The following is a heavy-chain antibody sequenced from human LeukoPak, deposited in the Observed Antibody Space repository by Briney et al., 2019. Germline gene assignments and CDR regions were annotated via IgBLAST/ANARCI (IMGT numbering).Heavy chain of an antibody. J-gene: IGHJ4*02. V-gene: IGHV4-34*01. CDR2: IHPSGIF. Sequence: SETLSLTCAVYGGSCDDYYCSWIRQPPGKGLEWIGEIHPSGIFYYDSSLMSRDTISIDTSKSQFSLKLTSVTAADTAFYYCARGRDRSKTGDHWGQGSLVTVSS. D-gene: IGHD5-24*01. CDR3: ARGRDRSKTGDH. CDR1: GGSCDDYY.